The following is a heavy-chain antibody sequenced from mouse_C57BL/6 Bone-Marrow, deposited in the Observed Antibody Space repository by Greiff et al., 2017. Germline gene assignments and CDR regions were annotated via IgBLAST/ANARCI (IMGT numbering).Heavy chain of an antibody. J-gene: IGHJ4*01. V-gene: IGHV1-69*01. CDR1: GYTFTSYW. CDR3: ARARTGTDAMDY. Sequence: QVQLKQPGAELVMPGASVKLSCKASGYTFTSYWMHWVKQRPGQGLEWIGEIDPSDSYTNYNQKFKGKSTLTVDKSSSTAYMQLSSLTSEDSAVYYGARARTGTDAMDYWGQGTSVTVSS. CDR2: IDPSDSYT. D-gene: IGHD4-1*01.